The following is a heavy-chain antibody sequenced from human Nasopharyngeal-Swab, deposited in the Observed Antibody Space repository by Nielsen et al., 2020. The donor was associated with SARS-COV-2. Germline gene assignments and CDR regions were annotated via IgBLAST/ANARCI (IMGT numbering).Heavy chain of an antibody. CDR3: ARGGRWDDSTEWDYYYYGMDV. J-gene: IGHJ6*02. Sequence: GESLKISCAASGFTFSSYSRNWVRQAPGKGLEWVSYISSSSSTIYYADSVKGRFTISRDNAKNSLYLQMNSLRDEDTAVYYCARGGRWDDSTEWDYYYYGMDVWGQGTTVTVSS. CDR1: GFTFSSYS. D-gene: IGHD3-22*01. V-gene: IGHV3-48*02. CDR2: ISSSSSTI.